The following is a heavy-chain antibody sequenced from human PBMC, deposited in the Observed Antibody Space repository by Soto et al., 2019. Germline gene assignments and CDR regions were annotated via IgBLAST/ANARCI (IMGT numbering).Heavy chain of an antibody. J-gene: IGHJ4*02. V-gene: IGHV3-23*01. Sequence: SMRLSCATDECTFISYAMSWVRQAPGKGLEWVSGILGSGDSTYYADSVKGRFTISRDNSKNTLYLQMNSLRAEDTAVYYCAPFKYYGSGSYDYWGQGTLVTVSS. CDR2: ILGSGDST. CDR3: APFKYYGSGSYDY. D-gene: IGHD3-10*01. CDR1: ECTFISYA.